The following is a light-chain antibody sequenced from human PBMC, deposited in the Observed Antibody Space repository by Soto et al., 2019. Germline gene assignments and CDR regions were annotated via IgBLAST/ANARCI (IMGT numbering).Light chain of an antibody. Sequence: DIQMTQSPSTLSASVGDRITITCRASESVGAWLAWYQQKPGKAPKALIYHASTLESGVPSRFSGSGSGTDFTLTISSLQPDDFATYYCQHYNNYPLTFGGGTKVDIK. CDR2: HAS. J-gene: IGKJ4*01. CDR1: ESVGAW. V-gene: IGKV1-5*01. CDR3: QHYNNYPLT.